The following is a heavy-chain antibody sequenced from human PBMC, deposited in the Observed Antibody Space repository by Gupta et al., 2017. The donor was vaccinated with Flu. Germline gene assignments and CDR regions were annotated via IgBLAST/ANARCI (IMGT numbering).Heavy chain of an antibody. D-gene: IGHD6-19*01. V-gene: IGHV6-1*02. CDR2: THYRSKWYE. J-gene: IGHJ4*02. CDR1: GDSVSRNTIA. Sequence: QVQLQQSGPGLVRPSQTLSLTCVISGDSVSRNTIAWNWIRQSPSRGLEWLGRTHYRSKWYEDYAASVQQRIVIKPDTSKNQFSLHLNSVTPEDTAVYYCARDPVAVAGIYFFDVWGQGTLVTVSS. CDR3: ARDPVAVAGIYFFDV.